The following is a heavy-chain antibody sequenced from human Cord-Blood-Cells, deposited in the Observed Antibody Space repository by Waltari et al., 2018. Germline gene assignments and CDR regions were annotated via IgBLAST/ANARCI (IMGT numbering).Heavy chain of an antibody. J-gene: IGHJ4*02. CDR2: INPNRGCK. V-gene: IGHV1-2*02. CDR1: GYTFTGYS. D-gene: IGHD1-1*01. Sequence: QVQLVQSGAEVKKPGASVKVSCTASGYTFTGYSMHWVRQAPGQGLEWMEWINPNRGCKNYDQKFQGRVTMTRDTSISTAYMELSRLRSDDTVVYYCARANWNYFDYWGQGTLVTVS. CDR3: ARANWNYFDY.